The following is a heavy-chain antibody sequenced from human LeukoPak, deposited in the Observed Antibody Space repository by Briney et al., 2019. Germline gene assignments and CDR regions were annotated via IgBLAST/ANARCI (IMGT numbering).Heavy chain of an antibody. Sequence: GGSLRLSCAASGFTFSSYAMSWVRQAPGKGLEWVSAISGSGGSTYYADSVKGRFTISRDNSKNTLFLQMNSLRVEDTAVYYCAKGGCNGGSCSYNFHYWGQGTLVTVSS. V-gene: IGHV3-23*01. CDR2: ISGSGGST. D-gene: IGHD2-15*01. CDR3: AKGGCNGGSCSYNFHY. CDR1: GFTFSSYA. J-gene: IGHJ4*02.